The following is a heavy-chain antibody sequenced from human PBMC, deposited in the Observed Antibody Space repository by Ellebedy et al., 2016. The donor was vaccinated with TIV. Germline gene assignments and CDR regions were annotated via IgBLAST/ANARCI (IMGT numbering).Heavy chain of an antibody. CDR2: VSYSGST. V-gene: IGHV4-59*08. D-gene: IGHD3-10*01. Sequence: MPSETLSLTCIVSGGSISPHFWSWIRQSPEKGLEWIGYVSYSGSTNYNPSLNGRVTLSIDTSNKQFTLQMKSVTAADTAVYYCARQGSYYGSGSYGDFDPWGRGALVIVSA. CDR3: ARQGSYYGSGSYGDFDP. J-gene: IGHJ5*02. CDR1: GGSISPHF.